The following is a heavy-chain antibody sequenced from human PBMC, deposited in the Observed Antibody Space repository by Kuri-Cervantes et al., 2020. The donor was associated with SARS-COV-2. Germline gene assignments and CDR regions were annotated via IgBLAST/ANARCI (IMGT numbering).Heavy chain of an antibody. J-gene: IGHJ4*02. V-gene: IGHV3-23*01. CDR3: AKVTSIVVVPAAKYYFDY. D-gene: IGHD2-2*01. CDR2: ISGSGGST. Sequence: GESLKISCAASGFTFSSYAMSWVRQAPGKGLEWVSAISGSGGSTYYADSVKGRFTISGDNSKNTLYLQMNSLRAEDTAVYYCAKVTSIVVVPAAKYYFDYWGQGTLVTVSS. CDR1: GFTFSSYA.